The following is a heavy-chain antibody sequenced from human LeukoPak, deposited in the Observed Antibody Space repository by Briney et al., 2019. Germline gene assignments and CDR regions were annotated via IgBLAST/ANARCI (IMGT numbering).Heavy chain of an antibody. D-gene: IGHD6-19*01. Sequence: SETLSRTCTVSGGSISSSNDYWGWIRQPPVKGLEWIGSIYYSGSTYYNPSLKSRVSISVDTSKNQFSLKLTSVTAADTAMYYCARHGYSSGWYIDCWGQGTLVTVSS. CDR2: IYYSGST. V-gene: IGHV4-39*01. CDR3: ARHGYSSGWYIDC. CDR1: GGSISSSNDY. J-gene: IGHJ4*02.